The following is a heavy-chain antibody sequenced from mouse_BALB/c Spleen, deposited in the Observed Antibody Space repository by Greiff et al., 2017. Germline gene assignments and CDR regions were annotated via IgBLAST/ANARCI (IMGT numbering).Heavy chain of an antibody. CDR2: IYPGNSDT. Sequence: EVQGVESGTVLARPGASVKMSCKASGYSFTSYWMHWVKQRPGQGLEWIGAIYPGNSDTSYNQKFKGKAKLTAVTSASTAYMELSSLTNEDSAVYYCTPYVFYAMDYWGQGTSVTVSS. CDR1: GYSFTSYW. V-gene: IGHV1-5*01. J-gene: IGHJ4*01. D-gene: IGHD6-5*01. CDR3: TPYVFYAMDY.